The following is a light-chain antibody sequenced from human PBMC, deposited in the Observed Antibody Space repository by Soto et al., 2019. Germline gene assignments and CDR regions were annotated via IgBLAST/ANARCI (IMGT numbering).Light chain of an antibody. CDR1: SSDVGGYNY. J-gene: IGLJ1*01. V-gene: IGLV2-8*01. CDR3: TSNAINTIVFYV. CDR2: EVS. Sequence: QSVLTQPPSASGSPGQSVTISCTGTSSDVGGYNYVSWYQQHPGKAPKLMIYEVSKRPSGVPDRFSGSKSGNTASLTVSGLQAEDDSVYYCTSNAINTIVFYVFRPVSEV.